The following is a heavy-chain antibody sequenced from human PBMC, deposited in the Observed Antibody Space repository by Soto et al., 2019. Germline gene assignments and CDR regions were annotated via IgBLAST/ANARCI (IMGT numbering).Heavy chain of an antibody. Sequence: QGQLVQSGAEVKKPGASVKVSCKASGYTFTRYGISWVRQAPGQGLEWMGWISGYNGDTKYAQKFQGRVTMTIATSTTTAFMELRSLTSDDTAVYYCAKNGQPTYYYYGLDVWGQGTTVTVSS. D-gene: IGHD2-8*01. CDR1: GYTFTRYG. CDR2: ISGYNGDT. V-gene: IGHV1-18*01. CDR3: AKNGQPTYYYYGLDV. J-gene: IGHJ6*02.